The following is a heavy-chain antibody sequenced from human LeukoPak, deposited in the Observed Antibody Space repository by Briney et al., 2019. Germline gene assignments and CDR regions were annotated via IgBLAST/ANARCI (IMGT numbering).Heavy chain of an antibody. J-gene: IGHJ4*02. V-gene: IGHV3-48*03. CDR3: ARAGWFGELPYPDY. CDR1: GFTFSSYE. D-gene: IGHD3-10*01. Sequence: GGSLRLSCAASGFTFSSYEMNWVRQAPGKGLEWVSYISSSGITIYYAHSVKCRFTISRDNAKNSLYLQMNSLRAEDTAVYYCARAGWFGELPYPDYWGQGTLVTVSS. CDR2: ISSSGITI.